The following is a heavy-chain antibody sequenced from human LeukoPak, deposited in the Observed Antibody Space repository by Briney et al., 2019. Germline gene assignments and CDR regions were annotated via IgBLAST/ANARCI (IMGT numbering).Heavy chain of an antibody. J-gene: IGHJ4*02. V-gene: IGHV1-2*02. CDR3: AREVCRGNTCNKNFDY. CDR1: GYTFTGHY. Sequence: SRKVSCKASGYTFTGHYMHWVRQAPGQGLEWMGWINPNSGATKSTQDFQGRVTMTRDTSISTAYMELSSLRSDDTAVYYCAREVCRGNTCNKNFDYGGQVPLFTVS. CDR2: INPNSGAT. D-gene: IGHD1/OR15-1a*01.